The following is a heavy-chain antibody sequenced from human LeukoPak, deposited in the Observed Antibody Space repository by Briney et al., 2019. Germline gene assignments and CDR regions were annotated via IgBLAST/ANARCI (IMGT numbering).Heavy chain of an antibody. D-gene: IGHD3-10*01. V-gene: IGHV3-23*01. J-gene: IGHJ4*02. CDR3: AKDRLAWSSGFDY. CDR1: GFTFNTYA. CDR2: TSGSGGTT. Sequence: GGSLRLSRAASGFTFNTYAMSWVRQAPGKGLEWISVTSGSGGTTYYADSVKGRFTISRDNSKNTVYLQMNSLRAEDTAVYYCAKDRLAWSSGFDYWGQGTLVTVSS.